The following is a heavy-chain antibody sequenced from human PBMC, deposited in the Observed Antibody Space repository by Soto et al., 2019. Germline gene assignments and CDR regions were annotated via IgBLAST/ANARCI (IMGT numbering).Heavy chain of an antibody. CDR3: ARQAAAGLGAIDY. CDR1: GYSFTSYW. Sequence: PXESLKISFKGSGYSFTSYWISWVRQMPGKGLEWMGRIDPSDSYTNYSPSFQGHVTISADKSISTAYLQWSSLKASDTAMYYCARQAAAGLGAIDYWGQGTLVTVSS. V-gene: IGHV5-10-1*01. CDR2: IDPSDSYT. J-gene: IGHJ4*02. D-gene: IGHD6-13*01.